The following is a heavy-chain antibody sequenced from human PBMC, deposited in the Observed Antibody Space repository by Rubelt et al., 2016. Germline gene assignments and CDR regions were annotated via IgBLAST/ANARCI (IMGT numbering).Heavy chain of an antibody. J-gene: IGHJ4*02. D-gene: IGHD3-22*01. CDR3: ARSKDSTGSFSDY. V-gene: IGHV4-39*01. CDR1: GGSISSSSYY. Sequence: QLQLQESGPGLVKPSETLSLTCTVSGGSISSSSYYWGWIRQPPGKGLEWIGSIYYSGSTYYNPSLKSRVTISVDTSKNQFSLKLSSVTAADTAVYFCARSKDSTGSFSDYWGQGTLVTVSS. CDR2: IYYSGST.